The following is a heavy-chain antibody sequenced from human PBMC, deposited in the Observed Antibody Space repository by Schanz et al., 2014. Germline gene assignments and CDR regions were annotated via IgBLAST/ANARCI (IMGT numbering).Heavy chain of an antibody. D-gene: IGHD2-21*01. J-gene: IGHJ3*01. V-gene: IGHV3-9*01. CDR1: GFPFDTYI. CDR2: ISWNSGSI. Sequence: EVQVVESGGGLVKPGGSLRLSCAASGFPFDTYIMKWVRQAPGKGLEWVSGISWNSGSIGYADSVKGRFTISRDNAKNSLYLQMNSLRADDTAIYFCARDEGRDGYNLAFDVWGQGTLVTVSS. CDR3: ARDEGRDGYNLAFDV.